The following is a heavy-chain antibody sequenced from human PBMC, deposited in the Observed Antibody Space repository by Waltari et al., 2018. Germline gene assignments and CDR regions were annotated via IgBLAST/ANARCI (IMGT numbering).Heavy chain of an antibody. CDR2: LKSKAEGGTT. CDR3: TTEGGRTWPMY. J-gene: IGHJ4*02. D-gene: IGHD2-2*01. Sequence: EVQLVESGGGLVKPGDSLRLSCVASGFTFANAWINWVRQAPGKGLEWVGRLKSKAEGGTTDYAEPVKGRFASSRDDSKDTAYRQMNSRKTEDTAMYFCTTEGGRTWPMYWGQGTLVTVSS. V-gene: IGHV3-15*01. CDR1: GFTFANAW.